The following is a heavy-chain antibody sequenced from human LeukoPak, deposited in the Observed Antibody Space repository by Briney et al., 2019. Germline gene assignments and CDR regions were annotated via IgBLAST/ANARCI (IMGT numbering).Heavy chain of an antibody. V-gene: IGHV4-59*08. J-gene: IGHJ5*02. CDR2: IYYSGST. CDR1: GGSISSYY. CDR3: ARHDLSWFDP. Sequence: SETLSLTCTVSGGSISSYYWSWIRQPPGKGLDCIGYIYYSGSTNYNPSLKSRVTISVDTSKNQFSLKLSSVTAADTAVYYCARHDLSWFDPWGQGTLVTVSS.